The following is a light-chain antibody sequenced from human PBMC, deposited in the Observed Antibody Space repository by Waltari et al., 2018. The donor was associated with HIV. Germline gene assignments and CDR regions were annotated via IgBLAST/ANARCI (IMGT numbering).Light chain of an antibody. J-gene: IGLJ2*01. Sequence: QSALTQPPSVSRSPGQSVTIPCTGTSRDVGSYNRVPWYQQPPVTAPKLMIYEVNKRPSGVPDRSSGSKSGNTASLTISGLQAEDEADYYCSSYTSSTVVFGGGTKLTVL. V-gene: IGLV2-18*02. CDR1: SRDVGSYNR. CDR3: SSYTSSTVV. CDR2: EVN.